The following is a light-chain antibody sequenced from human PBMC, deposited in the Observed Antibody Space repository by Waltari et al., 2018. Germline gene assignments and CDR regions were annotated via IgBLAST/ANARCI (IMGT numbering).Light chain of an antibody. CDR1: QSVRTY. Sequence: EVVLTQSPGTLSLSPGERATLSCRASQSVRTYLAWYQQKPGQAPRLLIYGTSTRATGTPDRCSGSGSGTDFSLTISRLEPEDFAVYYCQKYDYLPATFGQGTKVEI. CDR3: QKYDYLPAT. CDR2: GTS. J-gene: IGKJ1*01. V-gene: IGKV3-20*01.